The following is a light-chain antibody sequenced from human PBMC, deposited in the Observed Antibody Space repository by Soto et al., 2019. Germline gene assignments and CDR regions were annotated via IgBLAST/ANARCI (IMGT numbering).Light chain of an antibody. CDR2: DAS. CDR1: QSVRDNY. V-gene: IGKV3D-20*01. Sequence: EIVLTQSPATLSVSPGERVTLSCGASQSVRDNYVAWYQQKPGLAPRLPIFDASTRATGIPDRFSGSGSGTDFSLTINRLEPEDSAVYFCQQSGSSPRTFGQGTKLEI. J-gene: IGKJ1*01. CDR3: QQSGSSPRT.